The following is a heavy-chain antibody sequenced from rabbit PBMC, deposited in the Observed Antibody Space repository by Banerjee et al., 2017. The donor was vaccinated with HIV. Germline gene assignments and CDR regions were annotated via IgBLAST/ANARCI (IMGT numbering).Heavy chain of an antibody. CDR2: IGAGTGNT. CDR3: VRDLAGVIGWNFSL. D-gene: IGHD4-1*01. J-gene: IGHJ4*01. CDR1: GFSFSSGYY. V-gene: IGHV1S40*01. Sequence: QSLEESGGDLVKPGASLTLTCTASGFSFSSGYYMCWVRQAPGKGLEWIACIGAGTGNTYYASWATGRFTISKTSSTTVTLQMTSLTAADTATYFCVRDLAGVIGWNFSLWGQGTLVTVS.